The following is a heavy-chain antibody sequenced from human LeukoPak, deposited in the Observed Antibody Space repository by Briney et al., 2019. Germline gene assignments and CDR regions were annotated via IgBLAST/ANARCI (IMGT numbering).Heavy chain of an antibody. J-gene: IGHJ4*02. Sequence: GGSLRLSCAASGFSFSDYSIDWVRQAPGKGLEWVSSISPSSRYIYYADSVKGRFTISRDNAKNSLCLQMNSLRAEDTAAYYCARGRGCSSMSCYPDYWGQGTLVTVSS. CDR3: ARGRGCSSMSCYPDY. D-gene: IGHD2-2*01. V-gene: IGHV3-21*01. CDR1: GFSFSDYS. CDR2: ISPSSRYI.